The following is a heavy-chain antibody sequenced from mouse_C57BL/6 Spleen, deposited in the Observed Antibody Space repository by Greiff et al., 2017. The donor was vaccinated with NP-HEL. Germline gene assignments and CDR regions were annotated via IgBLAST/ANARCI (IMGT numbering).Heavy chain of an antibody. J-gene: IGHJ4*01. V-gene: IGHV10-1*01. D-gene: IGHD3-3*01. CDR3: VSTRDYYAMDY. CDR2: IRSKSNNYAT. Sequence: EVQVVESGGGLVQPKGSLKLSCAASGFSFTTYAMNWVRQAPGKGLEWVARIRSKSNNYATYYADSVKDRFTISRDDSESMLYLQMNNLKTEDTAMYYCVSTRDYYAMDYWGQGTSVTVSS. CDR1: GFSFTTYA.